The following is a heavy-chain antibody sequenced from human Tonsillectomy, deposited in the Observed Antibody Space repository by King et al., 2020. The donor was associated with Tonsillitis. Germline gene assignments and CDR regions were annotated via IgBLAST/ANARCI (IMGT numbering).Heavy chain of an antibody. CDR2: INWNSGSI. D-gene: IGHD3-10*01. J-gene: IGHJ4*02. CDR1: GFTFDDYA. Sequence: VQLVESGGDLVQPGRSLRLSCAASGFTFDDYAMHWVRQAPGKGLEWVSGINWNSGSIGYADSVKGRFTISRDNAKNSLYLQMNSLRAEDTALYYCAKVGFGEFSLDWWGQGTLVTVSS. V-gene: IGHV3-9*01. CDR3: AKVGFGEFSLDW.